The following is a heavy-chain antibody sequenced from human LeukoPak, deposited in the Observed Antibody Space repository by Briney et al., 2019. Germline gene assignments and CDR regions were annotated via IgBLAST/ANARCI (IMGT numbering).Heavy chain of an antibody. Sequence: PGGCLRLAWAASGFTVSIYWMSWVRQAPGEGLEWVANIKPDGSEKYYLDSVKGRFTISRDNAKNSLYLQMNSLRAEDTAVYYCARDLEGYTYTNDAFDIWGQGTMVSVSS. V-gene: IGHV3-7*05. J-gene: IGHJ3*02. D-gene: IGHD5-18*01. CDR2: IKPDGSEK. CDR1: GFTVSIYW. CDR3: ARDLEGYTYTNDAFDI.